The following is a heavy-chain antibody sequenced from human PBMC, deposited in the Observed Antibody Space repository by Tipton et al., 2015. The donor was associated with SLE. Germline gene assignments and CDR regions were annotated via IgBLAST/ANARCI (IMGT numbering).Heavy chain of an antibody. CDR3: AGGDRFAYYYGLDV. CDR1: GGSISSHY. Sequence: PGLVKPSETLSLTCTVSGGSISSHYWSWIRQPPGKGLEWIGENYHSGGTNYNPSLKSRVTISVDKSKNQFSLNLSSVTAADTAFYYCAGGDRFAYYYGLDVWGQGTTVTVSS. V-gene: IGHV4-4*02. CDR2: NYHSGGT. D-gene: IGHD2-21*02. J-gene: IGHJ6*02.